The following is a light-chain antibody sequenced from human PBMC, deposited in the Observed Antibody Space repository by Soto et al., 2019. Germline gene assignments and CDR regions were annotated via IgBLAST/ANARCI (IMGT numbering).Light chain of an antibody. CDR3: CSYAGSSTLA. Sequence: QSALTQPASVSGSPGQSITISCTGTSSDVGSYNLVSWYQQHPGKAPKLMIYEGNKRPSGVSSRFSGSKSGNTASLTISGLQAEDEADYYCCSYAGSSTLAFGGGTKLTVL. J-gene: IGLJ2*01. V-gene: IGLV2-23*01. CDR1: SSDVGSYNL. CDR2: EGN.